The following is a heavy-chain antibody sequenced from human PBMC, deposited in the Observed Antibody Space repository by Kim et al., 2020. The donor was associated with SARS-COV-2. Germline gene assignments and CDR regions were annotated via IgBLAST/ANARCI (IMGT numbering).Heavy chain of an antibody. Sequence: SETLSLTCTVSGGSISSGGYYWSWIRQHPGKGLEWIGYIYYSGSTYYNQSLKSRVTISVDTSKNQFSLKLSSVTAADTAVYYCARVGQGGDYYDSSGYYTTLTIYFDYWGQGTLVTVSS. CDR2: IYYSGST. D-gene: IGHD3-22*01. V-gene: IGHV4-31*03. CDR3: ARVGQGGDYYDSSGYYTTLTIYFDY. CDR1: GGSISSGGYY. J-gene: IGHJ4*02.